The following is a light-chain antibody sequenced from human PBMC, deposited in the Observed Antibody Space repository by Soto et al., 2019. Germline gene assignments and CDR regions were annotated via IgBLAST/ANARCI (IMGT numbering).Light chain of an antibody. CDR1: QSVSSN. CDR3: QQYNNWPLT. Sequence: EIVMTQSPATLSVSPGERATLSCRASQSVSSNLAWYQQKPGQAPRLLIYGASTRATGIPPGFSGSGSGTEFTLTISSLQSEDFAVYYCQQYNNWPLTFGGGTKVQIK. J-gene: IGKJ4*01. CDR2: GAS. V-gene: IGKV3-15*01.